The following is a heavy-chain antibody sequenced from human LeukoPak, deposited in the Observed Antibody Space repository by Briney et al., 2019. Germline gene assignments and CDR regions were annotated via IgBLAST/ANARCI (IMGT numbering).Heavy chain of an antibody. J-gene: IGHJ4*02. D-gene: IGHD1-1*01. CDR2: IHSSGNYI. Sequence: GGSLRLSCRASASGDDFSSHSMNWVRQAPGKGLEWISYIHSSGNYIFDATSVKGRFTVSRDNARNSLYLQMNSLRVEDTAMYYCAREWNSRATFDYWGQGTLVTVSS. CDR1: ASGDDFSSHS. CDR3: AREWNSRATFDY. V-gene: IGHV3-21*05.